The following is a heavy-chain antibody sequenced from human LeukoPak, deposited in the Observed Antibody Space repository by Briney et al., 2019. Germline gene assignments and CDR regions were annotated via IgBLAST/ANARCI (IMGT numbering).Heavy chain of an antibody. Sequence: GGSLSLSCAASGFTFSSYSMNWVRQAPGKGLEWVSSISSSSSYIYYADSVKGRFTISRDNAKNSLYLKMNSLRAEDTAVYYCARFIPRYNFDSWGQGTLVTVSS. CDR1: GFTFSSYS. J-gene: IGHJ5*01. CDR3: ARFIPRYNFDS. D-gene: IGHD5-24*01. CDR2: ISSSSSYI. V-gene: IGHV3-21*01.